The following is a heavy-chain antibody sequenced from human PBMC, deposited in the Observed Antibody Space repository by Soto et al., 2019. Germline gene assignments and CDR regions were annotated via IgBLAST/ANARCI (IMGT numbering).Heavy chain of an antibody. D-gene: IGHD1-1*01. V-gene: IGHV3-33*01. CDR2: IWSDGNNR. J-gene: IGHJ4*02. Sequence: QVQLVESGGGVVQPGRSLRLSCAASGFMFSNHGMHWVRQAPGKGLEWVAVIWSDGNNRYYADSVKGRFTISRDNSKNTVYLQVNRLRAEDTAVYYGVRGDNWNDEASDYWGQGTLVTVSS. CDR3: VRGDNWNDEASDY. CDR1: GFMFSNHG.